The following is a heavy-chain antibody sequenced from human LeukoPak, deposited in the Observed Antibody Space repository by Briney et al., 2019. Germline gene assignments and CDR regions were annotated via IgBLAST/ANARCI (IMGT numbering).Heavy chain of an antibody. CDR3: ARDLQQLVPGDY. Sequence: PGGSLRLSCAASGFTVSSNYMSWVRQAPGKGLEWVSVIYTGGNTYYADSVKGRFTISRDNSKNTLYLQMNSLRAEDTAVYYCARDLQQLVPGDYWGQGTLVTVSS. V-gene: IGHV3-53*01. CDR1: GFTVSSNY. CDR2: IYTGGNT. J-gene: IGHJ4*02. D-gene: IGHD6-13*01.